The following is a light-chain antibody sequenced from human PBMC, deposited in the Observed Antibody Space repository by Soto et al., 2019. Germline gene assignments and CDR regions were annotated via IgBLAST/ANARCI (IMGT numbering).Light chain of an antibody. J-gene: IGKJ2*01. CDR2: DPS. Sequence: DIQMTQSPSTLSASVGDRVTITCRASQTISSSLAWYQHKPGKAPKLLIFDPSTLQTGVPSRFSGGGFGTEFTLTITGLQPDDFATYYCQQHNDYTAVTFGQGTKLEIK. CDR1: QTISSS. CDR3: QQHNDYTAVT. V-gene: IGKV1-5*01.